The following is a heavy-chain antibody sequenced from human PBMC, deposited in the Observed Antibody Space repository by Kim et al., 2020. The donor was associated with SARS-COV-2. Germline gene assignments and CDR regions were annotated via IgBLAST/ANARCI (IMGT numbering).Heavy chain of an antibody. D-gene: IGHD3-10*01. CDR3: AKDPPVYGSGCYIGGDY. CDR1: GFTFSSYA. V-gene: IGHV3-23*01. CDR2: ISGSGGST. Sequence: GGSLRLSCAASGFTFSSYAMSWVRQAPGKGLEWVSAISGSGGSTYYADSVKGRFTISRDNSKNTLYLQMNSLRAEDTAVYYCAKDPPVYGSGCYIGGDYWGQGTLVTVSS. J-gene: IGHJ4*02.